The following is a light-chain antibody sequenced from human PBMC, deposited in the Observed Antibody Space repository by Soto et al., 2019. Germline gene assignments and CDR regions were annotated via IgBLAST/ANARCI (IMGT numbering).Light chain of an antibody. V-gene: IGKV1-27*01. Sequence: DIQMTQSPSSLSASVGDRVTITCRPSQGISNYLAWYQQKPGKVPKLLIYAASTLQSGVPSRFSGSGSGTDFNLTISSLQPEDVATYYCQKYNSAPWTFGHGTKVEIK. CDR1: QGISNY. J-gene: IGKJ1*01. CDR3: QKYNSAPWT. CDR2: AAS.